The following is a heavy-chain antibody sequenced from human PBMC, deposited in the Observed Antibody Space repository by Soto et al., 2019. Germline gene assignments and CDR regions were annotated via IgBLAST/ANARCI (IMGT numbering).Heavy chain of an antibody. Sequence: QVQLVQSGAEVKKPGASVKVSCKASGYTFTSYYMHWVRQAPGQGLEWMGIINPSGGSTSYAQKLQGRVTMTRDTSTSTVYMELSSLRSEDTAVYPCARDPMTTVTTIHYWGQGTLVTVSS. V-gene: IGHV1-46*01. CDR3: ARDPMTTVTTIHY. D-gene: IGHD4-17*01. J-gene: IGHJ4*02. CDR1: GYTFTSYY. CDR2: INPSGGST.